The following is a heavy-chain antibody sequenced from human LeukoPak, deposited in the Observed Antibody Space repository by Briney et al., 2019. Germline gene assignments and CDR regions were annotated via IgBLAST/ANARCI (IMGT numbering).Heavy chain of an antibody. J-gene: IGHJ4*02. Sequence: SGTLSLTCAVSGGSISSSNWWSWVRQPPGKGLEWIGEIYHSGTTNYNPSLKSRVTISVDTSKNQFSLKLSSVTAADTAVYYCARGPDHYDSSGYYLNFDYWGQGTLVTVSS. D-gene: IGHD3-22*01. V-gene: IGHV4-4*02. CDR1: GGSISSSNW. CDR2: IYHSGTT. CDR3: ARGPDHYDSSGYYLNFDY.